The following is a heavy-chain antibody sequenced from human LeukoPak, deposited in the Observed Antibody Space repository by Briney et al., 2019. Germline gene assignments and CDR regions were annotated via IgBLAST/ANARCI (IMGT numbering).Heavy chain of an antibody. J-gene: IGHJ3*02. CDR3: ARSVGSGFDAFDI. CDR2: IYPGDSDT. Sequence: GESLKISCKGFGYRFTSYWIGWVRQMPGKGLEWMGIIYPGDSDTRYSPSFQGQVTISADKSISTAYLQWSSLKASDTAMYYCARSVGSGFDAFDIWGQGTMVTVSS. V-gene: IGHV5-51*01. D-gene: IGHD3-22*01. CDR1: GYRFTSYW.